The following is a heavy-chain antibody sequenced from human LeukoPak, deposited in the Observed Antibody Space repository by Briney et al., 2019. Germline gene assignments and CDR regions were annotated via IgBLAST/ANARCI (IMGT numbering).Heavy chain of an antibody. CDR1: GGAFSGYY. Sequence: SDTLSLTCTVSGGAFSGYYWSWIRQPAGKGLEWLGRVYSSGSTKYYPSLESRVTMSVDKSKNQFSLMLNIVPTADTAVYYCAGVGSGYDFFEHGGQGTRVSV. CDR2: VYSSGST. D-gene: IGHD3/OR15-3a*01. J-gene: IGHJ4*02. V-gene: IGHV4-4*07. CDR3: AGVGSGYDFFEH.